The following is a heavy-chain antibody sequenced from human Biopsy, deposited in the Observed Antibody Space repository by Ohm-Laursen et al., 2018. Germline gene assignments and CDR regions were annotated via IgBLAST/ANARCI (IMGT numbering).Heavy chain of an antibody. Sequence: SLRLSCAASGFTFSNYEMNWVRQAPGKGLEWISYIGSSGSPIYYADSVKGRFTISRDNAKNSLYLQINSLRAEDTAVYYCSREGWSAYSLDFDYWGQGTLVTVSS. CDR3: SREGWSAYSLDFDY. D-gene: IGHD3-3*01. CDR1: GFTFSNYE. CDR2: IGSSGSPI. J-gene: IGHJ4*02. V-gene: IGHV3-48*03.